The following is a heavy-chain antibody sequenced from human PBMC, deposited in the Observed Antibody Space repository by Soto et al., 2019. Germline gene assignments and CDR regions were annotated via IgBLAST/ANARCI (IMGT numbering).Heavy chain of an antibody. CDR2: ISAYNSNT. CDR1: GYTFTSYG. D-gene: IGHD6-6*01. CDR3: ARDVRPGIAARPCI. J-gene: IGHJ4*02. V-gene: IGHV1-18*01. Sequence: ASVKVSCKASGYTFTSYGISWVRQAPGQGLEWVGWISAYNSNTNYAQKLQGRVTMTTDTSTSTAYMELRSLRSDDTAVYYCARDVRPGIAARPCIWGQGTLVTVSS.